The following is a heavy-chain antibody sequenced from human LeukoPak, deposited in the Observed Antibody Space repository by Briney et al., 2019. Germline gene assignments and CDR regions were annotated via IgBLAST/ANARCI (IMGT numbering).Heavy chain of an antibody. CDR2: INTNTGNP. CDR3: ARVGYYGSGSYNWFDP. Sequence: ASVKVSCKASGYTFTSYAMNWVRQAPGQGLEWMGWINTNTGNPTYAQGFIGRFVFSFDTSVSTAYLQISSLEAEDTAVYYCARVGYYGSGSYNWFDPWGQGTLVTVSS. CDR1: GYTFTSYA. D-gene: IGHD3-10*01. V-gene: IGHV7-4-1*02. J-gene: IGHJ5*02.